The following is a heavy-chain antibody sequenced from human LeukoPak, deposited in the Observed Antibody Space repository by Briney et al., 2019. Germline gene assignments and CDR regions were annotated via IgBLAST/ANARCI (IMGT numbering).Heavy chain of an antibody. CDR1: GGSISSGSYY. J-gene: IGHJ4*02. D-gene: IGHD6-13*01. CDR2: INTSGNS. Sequence: SETLSLTCTVSGGSISSGSYYWSWIRQPAGKGLEWIGRINTSGNSHYNPSLKSRDTMSVDTSKNQFSLKLTSVTAADTAVYYCARDVGAGIAAAFDYWGQGTLVTVSS. CDR3: ARDVGAGIAAAFDY. V-gene: IGHV4-61*02.